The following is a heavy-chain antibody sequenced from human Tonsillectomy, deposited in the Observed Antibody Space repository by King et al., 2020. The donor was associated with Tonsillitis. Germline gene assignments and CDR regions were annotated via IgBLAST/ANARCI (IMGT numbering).Heavy chain of an antibody. CDR3: ATFWRGYFDF. J-gene: IGHJ4*02. CDR2: IRQDGSDK. D-gene: IGHD3-3*01. CDR1: GFTFSNYW. Sequence: VQLVESGGGLVQPGGSLRLSCAASGFTFSNYWMSWVRQAPGKGLEWVANIRQDGSDKYYVDSVKGRFTISRDNAKNSLSLQMKSLRAEDTAVYYCATFWRGYFDFWGQGTLVTVSS. V-gene: IGHV3-7*01.